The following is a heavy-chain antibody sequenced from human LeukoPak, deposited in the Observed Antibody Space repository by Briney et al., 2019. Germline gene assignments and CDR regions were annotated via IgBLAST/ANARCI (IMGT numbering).Heavy chain of an antibody. CDR2: ISYSGDT. D-gene: IGHD6-13*01. CDR1: GDSISRHY. CDR3: ARDRGGAAAFDWFDS. V-gene: IGHV4-59*11. Sequence: PSETLSLTCTVSGDSISRHYWNWIRQPPGKGLEWIGYISYSGDTHYNPSLKSRVTISADMPKTQFSLKLTSVTAADTAVYYCARDRGGAAAFDWFDSWRQGTLVTVSS. J-gene: IGHJ5*01.